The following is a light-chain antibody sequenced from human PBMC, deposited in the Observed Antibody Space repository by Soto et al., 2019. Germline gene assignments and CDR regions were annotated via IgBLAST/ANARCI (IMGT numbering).Light chain of an antibody. CDR1: QRLSASD. CDR2: GVS. CDR3: QQYGRSPLIT. J-gene: IGKJ5*01. V-gene: IGKV3-20*01. Sequence: IALTQSPGTLSVSIGQRATLSGRASQRLSASDIAWYQQKPGQAPKFLTYGVSSRATGIPHRFSGIGCATDFALPISRLEPEDFAVYYGQQYGRSPLITFGQGTRLEI.